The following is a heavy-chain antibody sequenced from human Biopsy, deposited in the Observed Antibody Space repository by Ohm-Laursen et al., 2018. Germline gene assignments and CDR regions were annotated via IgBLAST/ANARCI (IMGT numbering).Heavy chain of an antibody. CDR2: INPSGSTT. V-gene: IGHV1-46*01. D-gene: IGHD6-19*01. CDR3: ARNTGWYGDLYYFDY. J-gene: IGHJ4*02. Sequence: ASVKVSCNASGYSFTSYYMHWVRQAPGQGLEWMGMINPSGSTTSYPQIFQDRVTMTRDTSKSTVYMELSSLRSADTAVYFCARNTGWYGDLYYFDYWGQGTLVTVSS. CDR1: GYSFTSYY.